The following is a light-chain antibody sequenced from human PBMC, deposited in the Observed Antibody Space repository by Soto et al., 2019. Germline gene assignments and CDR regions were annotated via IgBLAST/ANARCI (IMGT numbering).Light chain of an antibody. J-gene: IGKJ1*01. V-gene: IGKV3-20*01. CDR3: QQYGNPPT. CDR1: QSVSSSY. CDR2: DAS. Sequence: EIVLTQSPGTLSLSPGERATLSCRSSQSVSSSYLAWYQQKPGQAPRLLIYDASNRATGIPDRFSGSGSGTNFTLTISRLEPEDFAVDYCQQYGNPPTFGQGTKVEIK.